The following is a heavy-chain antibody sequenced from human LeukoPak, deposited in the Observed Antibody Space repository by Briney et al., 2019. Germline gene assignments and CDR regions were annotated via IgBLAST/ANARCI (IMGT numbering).Heavy chain of an antibody. V-gene: IGHV4-39*01. D-gene: IGHD2-15*01. J-gene: IGHJ4*02. CDR3: VVVAPTFDY. CDR1: GGSISSSSYY. Sequence: SETLSLTCTVSGGSISSSSYYWGWIRQPPGKGLEWIGSIDYSGSTYYNPSLKSRVTISVDTSKNQFSLKLSSVTAADTAVYYCVVVAPTFDYWGQGTLVTVSS. CDR2: IDYSGST.